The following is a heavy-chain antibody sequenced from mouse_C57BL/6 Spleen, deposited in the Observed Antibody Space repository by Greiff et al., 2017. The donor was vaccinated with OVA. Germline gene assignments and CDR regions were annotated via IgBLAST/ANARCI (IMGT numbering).Heavy chain of an antibody. CDR1: GYTFTSYW. CDR3: ARKDF. Sequence: VQLQQPGAELVMPGASVKLSCKASGYTFTSYWMHWVEQRPGQGLEWIGEIDPSDSYTNYNQKFKGKSTLTVDKSSSTAYMQLSSLTSEDSAVYYCARKDFWGQGTLVTVSA. J-gene: IGHJ3*01. V-gene: IGHV1-69*01. CDR2: IDPSDSYT.